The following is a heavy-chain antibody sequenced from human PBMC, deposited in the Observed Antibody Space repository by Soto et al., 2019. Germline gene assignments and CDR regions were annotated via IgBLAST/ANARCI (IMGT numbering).Heavy chain of an antibody. D-gene: IGHD3-3*01. CDR1: GGSISSSSYY. V-gene: IGHV4-39*01. J-gene: IGHJ4*02. CDR3: ASFTIFGVVIGGPYDY. Sequence: PSETLSLTCTVSGGSISSSSYYWGWIRQPPGKGLEWIGSIYYSGSTYYNPSLKSRVTISVGTSKNQFSLKLSSVTAADTAVYYCASFTIFGVVIGGPYDYWGQGTLVTVSS. CDR2: IYYSGST.